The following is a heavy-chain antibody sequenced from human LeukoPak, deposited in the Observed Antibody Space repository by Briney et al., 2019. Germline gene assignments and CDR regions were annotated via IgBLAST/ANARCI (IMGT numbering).Heavy chain of an antibody. J-gene: IGHJ4*02. V-gene: IGHV1-69*05. CDR3: ARESLDIVATSYFDY. D-gene: IGHD5-12*01. CDR1: GGTFSSYA. Sequence: SVKVSCKASGGTFSSYAIRWVRQAPGQGLEWMGRIIPIFGTANYAQKFQGRVTITTDESTSTAYMELSSLRSEDTAVYYCARESLDIVATSYFDYWGQGTLVTVSS. CDR2: IIPIFGTA.